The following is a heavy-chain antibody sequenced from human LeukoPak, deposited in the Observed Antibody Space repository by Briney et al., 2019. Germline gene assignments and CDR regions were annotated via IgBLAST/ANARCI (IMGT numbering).Heavy chain of an antibody. CDR3: ARTDFSGYASFDY. CDR1: GDSVSSYY. D-gene: IGHD5-12*01. V-gene: IGHV4-59*08. J-gene: IGHJ4*02. CDR2: ISYSGST. Sequence: PSETLSLTCTVSGDSVSSYYWSWIRQPPEKGLEWIGYISYSGSTNYNPSLRGRVTISVDTSQNQFSLKLSSVTAADTAVYYCARTDFSGYASFDYWGQGTLVTVSS.